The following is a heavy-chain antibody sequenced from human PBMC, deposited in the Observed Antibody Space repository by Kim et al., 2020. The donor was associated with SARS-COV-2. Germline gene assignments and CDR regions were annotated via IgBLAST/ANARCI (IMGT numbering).Heavy chain of an antibody. CDR2: IKQDGSEK. CDR3: ARDGANGNYNFDY. J-gene: IGHJ4*02. V-gene: IGHV3-7*03. Sequence: GWSLRLSCTGSGFTFSTYWMGWVRQAPGKGLEWVAGIKQDGSEKYYVDPVKGRFTISRDNDKNSLYLEMSSLRAEDTAMYYCARDGANGNYNFDYWGQGTLVTVSS. D-gene: IGHD1-1*01. CDR1: GFTFSTYW.